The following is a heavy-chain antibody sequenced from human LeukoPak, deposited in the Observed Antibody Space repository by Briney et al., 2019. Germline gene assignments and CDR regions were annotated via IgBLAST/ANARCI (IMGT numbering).Heavy chain of an antibody. Sequence: GRSLRLSCAASGFTFDDYAMHWVRQAPGKGLEWVSGISWNSGSIGYADSVKGRFTISRDNAKNTLYLQMNSLRAEDTAVYYCARDHTYYYDSSGYYLDAFDIWGQGTMVTVSS. J-gene: IGHJ3*02. CDR1: GFTFDDYA. D-gene: IGHD3-22*01. CDR2: ISWNSGSI. V-gene: IGHV3-9*01. CDR3: ARDHTYYYDSSGYYLDAFDI.